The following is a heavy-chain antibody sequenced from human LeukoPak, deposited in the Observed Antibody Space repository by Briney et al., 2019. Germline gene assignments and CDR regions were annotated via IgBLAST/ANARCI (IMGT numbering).Heavy chain of an antibody. J-gene: IGHJ5*02. CDR1: EFTFSSYS. D-gene: IGHD3-9*01. V-gene: IGHV3-21*01. CDR3: ARATKYYDILTGPSFWFDP. CDR2: IYSGGDT. Sequence: PGGSLRLSCAASEFTFSSYSMNWVRRAPGKGLEWVSLIYSGGDTYYEDSVKGRFTISRDNAKNSLYLQMNSLRAEDTAVYYCARATKYYDILTGPSFWFDPWGQGTLVTVSS.